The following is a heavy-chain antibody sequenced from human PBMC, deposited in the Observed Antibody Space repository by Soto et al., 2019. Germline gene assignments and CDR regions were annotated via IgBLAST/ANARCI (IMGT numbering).Heavy chain of an antibody. CDR1: GGSVDTDNYY. CDR2: IYNGRYR. Sequence: RSETLSLTCTVSGGSVDTDNYYWSWIRQPPGKGLEWIACIYNGRYRKYNPSLKSRVTISTDPSKSQFSLKLSSVTAADTAVYYCARDKSGSSWYSGFDYWRQGTLVTLS. J-gene: IGHJ4*02. D-gene: IGHD6-13*01. V-gene: IGHV4-61*01. CDR3: ARDKSGSSWYSGFDY.